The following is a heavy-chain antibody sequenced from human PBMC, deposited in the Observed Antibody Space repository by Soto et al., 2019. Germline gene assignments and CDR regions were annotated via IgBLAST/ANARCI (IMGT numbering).Heavy chain of an antibody. D-gene: IGHD2-21*02. CDR1: GGSISSYY. CDR2: IYYSAST. J-gene: IGHJ4*02. Sequence: PSETLSLTCTVSGGSISSYYWSWIRQPPGKGLEWIGYIYYSASTNYSPSLKSRVTISVDTSKNQFSLNLSSVTAADTAVYYCARHLPYCGGDCYSLDYRGQGTLVTDSS. V-gene: IGHV4-59*08. CDR3: ARHLPYCGGDCYSLDY.